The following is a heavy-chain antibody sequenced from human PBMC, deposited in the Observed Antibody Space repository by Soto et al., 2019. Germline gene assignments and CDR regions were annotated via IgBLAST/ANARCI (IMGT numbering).Heavy chain of an antibody. CDR3: ARLVHGDYSHWFDP. Sequence: PSETLSLTCTVSGGSISSYYWSWIRQPPGKGLEWIGYIYYSGSTNYNPSLKSRVTISVDTSKNQFSLKLSSVTAADTAVYYCARLVHGDYSHWFDPWGQGTLVTVSS. CDR1: GGSISSYY. V-gene: IGHV4-59*08. D-gene: IGHD4-17*01. J-gene: IGHJ5*02. CDR2: IYYSGST.